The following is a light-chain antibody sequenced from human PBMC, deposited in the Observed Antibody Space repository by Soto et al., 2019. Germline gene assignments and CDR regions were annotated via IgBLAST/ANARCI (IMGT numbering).Light chain of an antibody. CDR1: QIVSSTH. J-gene: IGKJ1*01. CDR3: QQYGSSPQT. Sequence: EIVLTQSPGTLSLSPGERATLSCRASQIVSSTHLAWYQQKPGQAPRLLIFGASSRATGIPDRFSGSGSGTGFTLTIARLEPEDFAVYFCQQYGSSPQTFGQGTKVDIK. CDR2: GAS. V-gene: IGKV3-20*01.